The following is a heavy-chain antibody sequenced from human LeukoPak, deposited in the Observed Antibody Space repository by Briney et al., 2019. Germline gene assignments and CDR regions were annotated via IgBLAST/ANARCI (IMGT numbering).Heavy chain of an antibody. CDR1: GFTFSNYE. D-gene: IGHD4-17*01. J-gene: IGHJ3*01. V-gene: IGHV3-48*03. CDR3: ARMWTTVTDAFDF. CDR2: ISSSGGTI. Sequence: GGSLRLSCAASGFTFSNYEMNWVRRAPGKGLEWVSYISSSGGTIYYADSVRGRSTISRDNAKNSLYLQVNSLRVEDTAVYYCARMWTTVTDAFDFWGQGTMVTVSS.